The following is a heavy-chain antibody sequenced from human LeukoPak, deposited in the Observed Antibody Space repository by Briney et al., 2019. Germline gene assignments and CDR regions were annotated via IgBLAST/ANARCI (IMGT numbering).Heavy chain of an antibody. Sequence: GASVKVSCKASGYAFTSYDINWVRQATGQRLEWMGWMNPNSGNTGYAQKFQGRVTMTRNTSISTAYMELSSLRSEDTAVYYCARGGILWFGELLYYFDYWGQGTLVTVSS. CDR3: ARGGILWFGELLYYFDY. D-gene: IGHD3-10*01. CDR2: MNPNSGNT. J-gene: IGHJ4*02. CDR1: GYAFTSYD. V-gene: IGHV1-8*01.